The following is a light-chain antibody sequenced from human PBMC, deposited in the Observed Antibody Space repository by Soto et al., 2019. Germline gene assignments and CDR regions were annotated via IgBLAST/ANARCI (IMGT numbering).Light chain of an antibody. CDR2: DVS. CDR1: QSVSDY. Sequence: IVLTQSPAIMSLSPGESASLSCRASQSVSDYLAWYQQKPGQAPRLFIYDVSKRATGIPARFSGSGSGTDFTLTISSLEPEDFAVYFCQQRSSRGLTFGGGTKVDIK. J-gene: IGKJ4*01. V-gene: IGKV3-11*01. CDR3: QQRSSRGLT.